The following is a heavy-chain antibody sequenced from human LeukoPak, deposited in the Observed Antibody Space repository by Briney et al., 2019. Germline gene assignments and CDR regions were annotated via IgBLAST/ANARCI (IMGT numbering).Heavy chain of an antibody. CDR1: GFTFSSYS. V-gene: IGHV3-21*01. CDR3: ANALFYYGSGSPGYYYGMDV. D-gene: IGHD3-10*01. J-gene: IGHJ6*02. Sequence: GGSLRLSCAASGFTFSSYSMNWVRQAPGKGLEWVSSISSSSSYIYYADSVKGRFTISRDNSKNTLYLQMNSLRAEDTAVYYCANALFYYGSGSPGYYYGMDVWGQGTTVTVSS. CDR2: ISSSSSYI.